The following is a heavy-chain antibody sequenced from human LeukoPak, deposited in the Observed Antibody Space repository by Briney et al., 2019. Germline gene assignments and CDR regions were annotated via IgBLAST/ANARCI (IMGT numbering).Heavy chain of an antibody. CDR3: AKRIQSAMATGY. CDR2: VSGSGAST. D-gene: IGHD5-18*01. V-gene: IGHV3-23*01. CDR1: GFTFSNSA. Sequence: GGSLRLSCAASGFTFSNSALSWVRQAPGKGLEWVSDVSGSGASTYYADSVRGRFTISRDNSKNTLYLQMNSLRAEDTAVYYCAKRIQSAMATGYWDQGTLVTVSS. J-gene: IGHJ4*02.